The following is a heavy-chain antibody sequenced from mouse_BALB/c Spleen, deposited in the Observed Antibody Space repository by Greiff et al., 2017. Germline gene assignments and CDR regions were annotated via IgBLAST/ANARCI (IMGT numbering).Heavy chain of an antibody. J-gene: IGHJ4*01. CDR1: GYSITSDYA. CDR2: ISYSGST. V-gene: IGHV3-2*02. CDR3: ARSLDEGDYYYAMDY. Sequence: EVQLQQSGPGLVKPSQSLSLTCTVTGYSITSDYAWNWIRQFPGNKLEWMGYISYSGSTSYNPSLKSRISITRDTSKNQFFLQLNSVTTEDTATYYCARSLDEGDYYYAMDYWGQGTSVTVSS.